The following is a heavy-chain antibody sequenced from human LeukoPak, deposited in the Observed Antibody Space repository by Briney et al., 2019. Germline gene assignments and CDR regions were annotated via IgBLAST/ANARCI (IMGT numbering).Heavy chain of an antibody. Sequence: GGSLRLSCAASGFTFSSYAMSWVRQAPGKGPEWVSAISGSGGSTYYADSVKGRFTISRDNSKNTLYLQMNSLRAEDTAVYYCAKVDYDFWSGYSPYHFDYWGQGTLVTVSS. CDR2: ISGSGGST. J-gene: IGHJ4*02. CDR3: AKVDYDFWSGYSPYHFDY. CDR1: GFTFSSYA. V-gene: IGHV3-23*01. D-gene: IGHD3-3*01.